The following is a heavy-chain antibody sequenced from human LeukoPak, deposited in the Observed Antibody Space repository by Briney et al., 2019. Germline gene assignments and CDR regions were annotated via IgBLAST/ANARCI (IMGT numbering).Heavy chain of an antibody. CDR1: GGTFSSYA. D-gene: IGHD2-2*01. CDR2: IIPISGTA. V-gene: IGHV1-69*01. J-gene: IGHJ6*02. CDR3: ARGPHPIVVVPAAISYYYYYGMDV. Sequence: SVKVSCKASGGTFSSYAISWVRQAPGQGLEWMGGIIPISGTANYAQKFQGRVTITADESTSTAYMELSSLRSEDTAVYYCARGPHPIVVVPAAISYYYYYGMDVWGQGTTVTVSS.